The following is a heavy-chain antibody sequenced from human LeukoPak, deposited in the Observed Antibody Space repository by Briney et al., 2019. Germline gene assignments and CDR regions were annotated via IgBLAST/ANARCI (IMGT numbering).Heavy chain of an antibody. CDR1: GGSFSGYY. CDR3: ARGPQSRFDF. J-gene: IGHJ4*02. CDR2: INHSGTT. V-gene: IGHV4-34*01. Sequence: SETLSLTCAVYGGSFSGYYWSWIRQPPGKGLEWIGEINHSGTTNYNPSLKSRVTISVDTSKNQFSLKLTSVTAADTAVYYCARGPQSRFDFWGQGTLVTVSS.